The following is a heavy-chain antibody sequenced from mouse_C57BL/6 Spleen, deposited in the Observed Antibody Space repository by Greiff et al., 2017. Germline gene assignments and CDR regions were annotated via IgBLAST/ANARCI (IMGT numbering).Heavy chain of an antibody. Sequence: QVQLQQSGAELVKPGASVKISCKASGYAFSSYWMNWVKQRPGKGLEWIGQIYPGDGDTNYNGKFKGKATLTADKSSSTAYMQLSSLTSEDSAVYFCARGGGNYWYFDVWGTGTTVTVSS. CDR1: GYAFSSYW. CDR2: IYPGDGDT. CDR3: ARGGGNYWYFDV. D-gene: IGHD1-1*02. V-gene: IGHV1-80*01. J-gene: IGHJ1*03.